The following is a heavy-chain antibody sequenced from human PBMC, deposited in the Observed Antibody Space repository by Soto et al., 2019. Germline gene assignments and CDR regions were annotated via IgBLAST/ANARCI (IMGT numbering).Heavy chain of an antibody. CDR2: ISGSGGST. V-gene: IGHV3-23*01. J-gene: IGHJ6*04. D-gene: IGHD2-21*01. Sequence: GGSLRLSCAASGYTFSSYAMSWVRQAPGKGLEWVSAISGSGGSTYYADSVKGRFTISRANSKNTLYLQMNSLRAEDTAVYYCAKDFRGRSIRDYSPCGMDVCGKGTMVTVS. CDR1: GYTFSSYA. CDR3: AKDFRGRSIRDYSPCGMDV.